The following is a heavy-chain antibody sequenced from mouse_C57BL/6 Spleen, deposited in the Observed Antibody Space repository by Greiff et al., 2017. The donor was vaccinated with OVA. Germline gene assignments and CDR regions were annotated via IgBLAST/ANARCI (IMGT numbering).Heavy chain of an antibody. CDR3: ARITTVAPMDY. J-gene: IGHJ4*01. CDR2: ISSGSSTI. CDR1: GFPFSDSG. V-gene: IGHV5-17*01. Sequence: EVHLVESGGCLVKPVWSLKLSCAASGFPFSDSGMHWVRPAPEKGLEWVAYISSGSSTIYYADTVKGRFTISRDNAKNTLFLQMTSLRSEDTAMYYCARITTVAPMDYWGQGTSVTVSS. D-gene: IGHD1-1*01.